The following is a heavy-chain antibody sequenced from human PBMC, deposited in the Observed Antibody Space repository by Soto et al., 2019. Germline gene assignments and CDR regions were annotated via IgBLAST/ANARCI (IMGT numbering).Heavy chain of an antibody. CDR3: ASFSRMADGYY. D-gene: IGHD3-22*01. CDR1: GFIFSSYA. Sequence: VHLVESGGGLVQPGGSLRLSCAASGFIFSSYAINWVRQAPGKGLEGVSYISGSGTTIYYADSVKGRFTISRDYAKSSPYLQMNSLRAEDTAMYYCASFSRMADGYYWGQGTLVTVSS. J-gene: IGHJ4*02. CDR2: ISGSGTTI. V-gene: IGHV3-48*01.